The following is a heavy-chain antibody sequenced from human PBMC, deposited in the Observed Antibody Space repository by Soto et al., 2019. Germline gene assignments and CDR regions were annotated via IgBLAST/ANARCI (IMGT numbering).Heavy chain of an antibody. CDR1: GYTFTSYY. CDR3: AREGCSSTSCYARGYYYYMDV. CDR2: INPSGGST. J-gene: IGHJ6*03. V-gene: IGHV1-46*03. Sequence: ASVKVSCKASGYTFTSYYMHWVRQAPGQGLEWMGIINPSGGSTSYAQKFQGRVTMTRDTSTSTVYMELSSLRSEDTAVYYCAREGCSSTSCYARGYYYYMDVWGKGTTVTVSS. D-gene: IGHD2-2*01.